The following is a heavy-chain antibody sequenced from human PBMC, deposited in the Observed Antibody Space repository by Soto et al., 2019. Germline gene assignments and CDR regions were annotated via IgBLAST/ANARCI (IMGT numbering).Heavy chain of an antibody. V-gene: IGHV3-30*18. CDR1: GFTFSSYG. CDR3: AKDRRSGSYYVDFDY. CDR2: ISYDGSNK. Sequence: GGSLRLSCAASGFTFSSYGMHWVRQAPGKGLEWVAVISYDGSNKYYADSVKGRFTISRDNSKNTLYLQMNSLRAEDTAVYYCAKDRRSGSYYVDFDYWGQGTLVTVSS. J-gene: IGHJ4*02. D-gene: IGHD3-10*01.